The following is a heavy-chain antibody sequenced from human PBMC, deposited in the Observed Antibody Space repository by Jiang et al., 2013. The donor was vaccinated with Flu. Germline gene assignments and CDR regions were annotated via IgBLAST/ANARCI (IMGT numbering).Heavy chain of an antibody. D-gene: IGHD3-22*01. CDR3: ARGGGYYSWFDS. CDR2: IKQDGSEK. CDR1: GFTFSSYF. Sequence: QLLESGGDLVQPGGSLKLSCTVSGFTFSSYFMTWVRQAPGKGLEWVADIKQDGSEKYYVDSVKGRFTISRDNAKTSLSLQMNSLRAEDTAVYYCARGGGYYSWFDSWGQGTLVIVSS. V-gene: IGHV3-7*01. J-gene: IGHJ5*01.